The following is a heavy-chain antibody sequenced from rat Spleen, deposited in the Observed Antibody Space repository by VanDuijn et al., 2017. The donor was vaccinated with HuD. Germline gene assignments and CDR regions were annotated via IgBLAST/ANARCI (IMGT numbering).Heavy chain of an antibody. V-gene: IGHV5-29*01. Sequence: EVQLVEAGGGLVQPGRSLKLSCAASGFTFSNYGMAWVRQAPGMGLEWIASISNARGITYYPDSVKGRFTISRDTAKSTLYLQMDSLRSEDTATYYCATDGYYDGTYYSVYVMDAWGQGASVTVSS. CDR3: ATDGYYDGTYYSVYVMDA. CDR1: GFTFSNYG. J-gene: IGHJ4*01. D-gene: IGHD1-12*02. CDR2: ISNARGIT.